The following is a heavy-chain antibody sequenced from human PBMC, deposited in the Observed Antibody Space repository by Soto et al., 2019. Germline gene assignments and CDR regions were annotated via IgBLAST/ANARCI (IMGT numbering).Heavy chain of an antibody. Sequence: ASVKVSCKASGYTFTNYGISWVRQAPGQGLEWMGWISAYNGNTNYAHKLQGRVTMTTDTSTSTAYMELRSLRSDDTAVYFCAASYYAILTGHFAFDIWGHGTMVTVSS. V-gene: IGHV1-18*01. CDR1: GYTFTNYG. CDR3: AASYYAILTGHFAFDI. CDR2: ISAYNGNT. J-gene: IGHJ3*02. D-gene: IGHD3-9*01.